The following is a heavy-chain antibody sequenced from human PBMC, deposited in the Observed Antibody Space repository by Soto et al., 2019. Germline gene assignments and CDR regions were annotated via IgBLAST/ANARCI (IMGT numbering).Heavy chain of an antibody. Sequence: EVQLLESGGDLVQPGGSLRLSCAASGFAFSNYDVGWVRQAPGKGLEWVSTITGAGTKYSADSVRGRFTLSRNNSRNTSLLEMKSLRADETAVYLWGNRSGTSPDYWGLGTLVTLS. CDR3: GNRSGTSPDY. V-gene: IGHV3-23*01. CDR1: GFAFSNYD. J-gene: IGHJ4*03. CDR2: ITGAGTK. D-gene: IGHD3-10*01.